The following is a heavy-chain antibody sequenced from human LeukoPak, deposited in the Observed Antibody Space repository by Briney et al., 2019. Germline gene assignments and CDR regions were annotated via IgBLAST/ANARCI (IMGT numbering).Heavy chain of an antibody. CDR3: ASLLRYFDWLFAFDI. CDR1: GGTFSSYA. CDR2: IIPIFGTA. D-gene: IGHD3-9*01. J-gene: IGHJ3*02. Sequence: ASVKVSCKASGGTFSSYAISWMRQAPGQGLEWMGGIIPIFGTANYAQKFQGRVTITADESTSTAYMELSSLRSEDTAVYYCASLLRYFDWLFAFDIWGQGAMVTVSS. V-gene: IGHV1-69*13.